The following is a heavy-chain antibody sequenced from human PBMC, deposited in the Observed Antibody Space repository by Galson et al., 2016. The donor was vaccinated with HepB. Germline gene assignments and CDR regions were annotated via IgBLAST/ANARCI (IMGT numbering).Heavy chain of an antibody. V-gene: IGHV3-48*02. Sequence: SLRLSCAASGFTFTSYSMSWVRQAPGKGLGWVSFIGGFSSPVYYADSVKGRFTISRDNDRTSLYLQMSSLRDEDTAVYYCARGYYDNSFDYLGQGALVTVSS. CDR1: GFTFTSYS. D-gene: IGHD3-9*01. CDR3: ARGYYDNSFDY. CDR2: IGGFSSPV. J-gene: IGHJ4*02.